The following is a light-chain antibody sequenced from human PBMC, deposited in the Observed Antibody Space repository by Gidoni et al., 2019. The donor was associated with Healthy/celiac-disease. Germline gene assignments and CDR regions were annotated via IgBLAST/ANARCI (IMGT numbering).Light chain of an antibody. CDR3: QQSYSTLRT. CDR1: QSISSY. J-gene: IGKJ3*01. CDR2: AAS. Sequence: DIQMTQSPSSLSASVGDRVTITCRASQSISSYLNWYQQKPGKAPKLLIYAASSLQSGVPSSFSGSGSGTDFTLTISSLQPEDFATYYCQQSYSTLRTFGPGPKVDIK. V-gene: IGKV1-39*01.